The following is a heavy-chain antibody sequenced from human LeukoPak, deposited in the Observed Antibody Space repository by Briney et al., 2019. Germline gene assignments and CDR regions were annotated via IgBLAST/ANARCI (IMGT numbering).Heavy chain of an antibody. V-gene: IGHV4-59*01. D-gene: IGHD4-17*01. J-gene: IGHJ3*02. Sequence: PSETLSLTCTVSGCSISSYYWSWIRQPPGKGLEWIGYIYYSGSTNYNPSLKSRVTISVDTSKNHFSLKLSSVTAADTAVYYCARAYGLDAFDIWGQGTMVTVSS. CDR1: GCSISSYY. CDR2: IYYSGST. CDR3: ARAYGLDAFDI.